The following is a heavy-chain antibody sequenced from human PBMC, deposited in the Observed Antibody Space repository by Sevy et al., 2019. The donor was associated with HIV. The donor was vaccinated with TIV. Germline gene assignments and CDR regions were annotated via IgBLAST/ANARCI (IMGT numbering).Heavy chain of an antibody. V-gene: IGHV1-46*01. Sequence: ASVKVSCKASGYTFTSYYMHWVRQAPGQGLEWMGIINPSGGSTSYAQKFQGRVTMTRDTSTSTVYMELSGLRSEDTAVYYCARDGGGRLVVITDAFDIWGQGTMVTVSS. CDR3: ARDGGGRLVVITDAFDI. D-gene: IGHD3-22*01. CDR1: GYTFTSYY. J-gene: IGHJ3*02. CDR2: INPSGGST.